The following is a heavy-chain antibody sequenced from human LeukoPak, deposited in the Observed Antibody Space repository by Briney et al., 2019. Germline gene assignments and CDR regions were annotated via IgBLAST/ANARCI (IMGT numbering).Heavy chain of an antibody. CDR1: GGSISRSDYY. V-gene: IGHV4-39*01. CDR3: ARIPPRNLDWHAPL. D-gene: IGHD3-9*01. J-gene: IGHJ4*02. CDR2: ILYGGNT. Sequence: SETLSLTCTVSGGSISRSDYYWGWIRQPPGKGLEWIGSILYGGNTYYNPSLKSRVTVSVDTSKNQFFLKLNSVTAADTAVFYCARIPPRNLDWHAPLWGQGTLVTVSS.